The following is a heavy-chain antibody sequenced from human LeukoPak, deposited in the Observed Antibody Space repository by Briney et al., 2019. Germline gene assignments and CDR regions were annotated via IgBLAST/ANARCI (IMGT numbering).Heavy chain of an antibody. Sequence: TSETLSLTCTVSGGSISSYYWSWIRQPPGKGLEWIGYIYYSGSTNYNPSLKSRVTISVDTSKNQFSLKLSSVTAADTAVYYCARGDSSSWYPLNYYYYGMDVWGQGTTVTVSS. J-gene: IGHJ6*02. V-gene: IGHV4-59*01. CDR3: ARGDSSSWYPLNYYYYGMDV. CDR1: GGSISSYY. D-gene: IGHD6-13*01. CDR2: IYYSGST.